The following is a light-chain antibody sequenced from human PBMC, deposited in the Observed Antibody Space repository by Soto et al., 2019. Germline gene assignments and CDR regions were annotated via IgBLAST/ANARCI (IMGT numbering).Light chain of an antibody. CDR3: QQYNNWPPTWT. Sequence: EIVLTQSPGTLSLSPGERATLSCRASQSVSSNYLAWYQQKPGQAPRLLIYSASTRATGIPDRFSGSGSGTDFTLTISSLQSEDFAVYYCQQYNNWPPTWTFGQGTKVDIK. CDR1: QSVSSNY. J-gene: IGKJ1*01. V-gene: IGKV3-20*01. CDR2: SAS.